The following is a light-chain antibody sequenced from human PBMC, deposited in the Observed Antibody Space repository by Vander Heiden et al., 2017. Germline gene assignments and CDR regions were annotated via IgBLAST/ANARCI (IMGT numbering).Light chain of an antibody. V-gene: IGKV3-20*01. CDR3: QQYGSSPWT. Sequence: EIVLTQSPGTLSLSPGERATLSCRASQSVSSSYFAWYQQQPGQAPRLLFYGASSRATGIPDRFSGSGSGTDFTLTISRLAPEDFAVYYCQQYGSSPWTFGPGTKVEIK. CDR1: QSVSSSY. CDR2: GAS. J-gene: IGKJ1*01.